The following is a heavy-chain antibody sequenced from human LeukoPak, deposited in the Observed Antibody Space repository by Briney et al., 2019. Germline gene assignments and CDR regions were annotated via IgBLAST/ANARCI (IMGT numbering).Heavy chain of an antibody. J-gene: IGHJ4*02. D-gene: IGHD4-17*01. CDR1: GFTFSTYW. CDR2: ISGSGGST. V-gene: IGHV3-23*01. CDR3: AKDPYGDYDTEGDY. Sequence: PGGSLRLSCAASGFTFSTYWMSWVRQAPGKGLEWVSAISGSGGSTYYADSVKGRFTISRDNSKNTLYLQMNSLRAEDTAVYYCAKDPYGDYDTEGDYWGQGTLVTVSS.